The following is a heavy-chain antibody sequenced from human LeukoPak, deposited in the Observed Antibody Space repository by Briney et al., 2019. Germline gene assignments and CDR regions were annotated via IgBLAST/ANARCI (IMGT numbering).Heavy chain of an antibody. D-gene: IGHD1-1*01. CDR3: AREGLTTIGAIDV. Sequence: PSETLSLTCSVSGASIGSYYWIWIRQPPGKGPEWLGTIYYSENTKYNSSLKSRVSILADTSNNQFSLRLSSVTAADTAVYYCAREGLTTIGAIDVWGKGTTVTVSS. V-gene: IGHV4-59*01. J-gene: IGHJ6*03. CDR1: GASIGSYY. CDR2: IYYSENT.